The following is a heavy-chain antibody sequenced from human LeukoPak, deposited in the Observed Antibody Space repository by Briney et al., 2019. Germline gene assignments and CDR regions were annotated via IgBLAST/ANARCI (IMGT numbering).Heavy chain of an antibody. CDR1: GYSFTNYW. CDR2: IYPGDSDT. Sequence: GESLKISCKGSGYSFTNYWIGWVRQMLGKGLEWMGIIYPGDSDTRYSPSFQGQVTISADKSITTAYLQWSSLKASDTAMYYCARHLGRYCTSTSCYPWFDPWGQGTLVTVSS. CDR3: ARHLGRYCTSTSCYPWFDP. J-gene: IGHJ5*02. V-gene: IGHV5-51*01. D-gene: IGHD2-2*01.